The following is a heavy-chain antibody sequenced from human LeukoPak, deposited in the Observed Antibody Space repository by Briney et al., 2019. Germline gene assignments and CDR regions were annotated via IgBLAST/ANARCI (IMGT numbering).Heavy chain of an antibody. D-gene: IGHD3-22*01. J-gene: IGHJ3*02. CDR2: IRYDGSNK. V-gene: IGHV3-30*02. Sequence: LPGGSLRLSCAASGFTFSSYGMHWVRQAPGKGLEWVAFIRYDGSNKYYADSVKGRFTISRDNSKNTLYLQMNSLRAEDTAVYYCANPQGPSMIVRDDAFDIWGQGTMVTVSS. CDR3: ANPQGPSMIVRDDAFDI. CDR1: GFTFSSYG.